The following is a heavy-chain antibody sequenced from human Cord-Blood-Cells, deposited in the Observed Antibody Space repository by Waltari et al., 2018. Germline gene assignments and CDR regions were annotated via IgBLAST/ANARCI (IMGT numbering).Heavy chain of an antibody. CDR1: GFTVSSHY. V-gene: IGHV3-53*01. Sequence: EVQLVESGGGLIQPGGSLRLSCAASGFTVSSHYMSWCRRAPGKGLEWVSVIYSGGSTYYADSVKGRFTISRDNSKNTLYLQMNSLRAEDTAVYYCARAPYSSSFAFDIWGQGTMVTVSS. J-gene: IGHJ3*02. D-gene: IGHD6-6*01. CDR3: ARAPYSSSFAFDI. CDR2: IYSGGST.